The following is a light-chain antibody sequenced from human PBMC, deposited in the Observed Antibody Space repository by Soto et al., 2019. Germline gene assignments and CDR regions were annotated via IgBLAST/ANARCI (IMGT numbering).Light chain of an antibody. CDR1: QSVGSS. CDR2: DAS. CDR3: QQRYNWPLT. V-gene: IGKV3-11*01. Sequence: EIVLTQSPATLSLSPGERATLSCRASQSVGSSLAWYQQKPGQAPWLLIYDASYRASGIPARFSGSGSGTDLTLTISSLEPEDFAVYYCQQRYNWPLTFGGGTKVEIK. J-gene: IGKJ4*01.